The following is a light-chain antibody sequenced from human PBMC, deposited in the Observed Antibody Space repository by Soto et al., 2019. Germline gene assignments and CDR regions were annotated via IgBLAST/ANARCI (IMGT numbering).Light chain of an antibody. CDR1: QGISSY. CDR3: QQYENLPLT. CDR2: DAS. J-gene: IGKJ4*01. V-gene: IGKV1-33*01. Sequence: IQLTQSPSAVSASVGDRVTITCRASQGISSYLGWYQQKPGKAPKLLIYDASNLETGIPSRFSGSGSGTNFSLTITSLQPEDIATYYCQQYENLPLTFGGGTKVDI.